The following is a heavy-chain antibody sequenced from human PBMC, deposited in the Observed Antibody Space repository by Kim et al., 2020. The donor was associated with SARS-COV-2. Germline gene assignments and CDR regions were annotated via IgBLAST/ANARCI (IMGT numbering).Heavy chain of an antibody. CDR1: VGSFSGYY. CDR3: ARGQYYYDSSGYYYPFDY. Sequence: SETLSLTCAVYVGSFSGYYWSWIRQPPGKGLEWIGEINHSGSTNYNPSLKSRVTISVDTSKNQFSLKLSSVTAADTAVYYCARGQYYYDSSGYYYPFDY. CDR2: INHSGST. V-gene: IGHV4-34*01. D-gene: IGHD3-22*01. J-gene: IGHJ4*01.